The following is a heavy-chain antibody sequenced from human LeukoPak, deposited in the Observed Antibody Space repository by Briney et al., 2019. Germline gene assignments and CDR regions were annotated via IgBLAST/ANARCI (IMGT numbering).Heavy chain of an antibody. CDR1: GGSISSSSYY. CDR2: IYYSGST. V-gene: IGHV4-39*01. J-gene: IGHJ4*02. CDR3: ARAFLYSSGWYGLSYYFDY. D-gene: IGHD6-19*01. Sequence: SETLSLTCTVSGGSISSSSYYWGWIRQPPGKGLEWIGSIYYSGSTYYNPFLKSRVTISVDTSKNQFSLKLSSVTAADTAVYYCARAFLYSSGWYGLSYYFDYWGQGALVTVSS.